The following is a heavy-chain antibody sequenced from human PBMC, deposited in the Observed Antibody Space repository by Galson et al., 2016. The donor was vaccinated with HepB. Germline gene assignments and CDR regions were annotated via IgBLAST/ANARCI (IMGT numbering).Heavy chain of an antibody. D-gene: IGHD3-22*01. V-gene: IGHV3-23*01. CDR1: GFTLGNHP. CDR3: AKVSDRANNGYSGAFDS. CDR2: ISTLET. J-gene: IGHJ4*02. Sequence: SLRLSCAASGFTLGNHPMTWVRQAPGKGLEWVSTISTLETHYRDSVEGRFTISRDTSENTLHLQMSRLRADDTAIYHCAKVSDRANNGYSGAFDSWGQGTLVTVSS.